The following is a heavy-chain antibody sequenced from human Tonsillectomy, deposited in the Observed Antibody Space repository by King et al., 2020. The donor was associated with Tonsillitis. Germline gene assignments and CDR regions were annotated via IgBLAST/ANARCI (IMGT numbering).Heavy chain of an antibody. CDR2: IIPIFGTS. CDR1: GGTFSSYA. D-gene: IGHD5-12*01. V-gene: IGHV1-69*12. J-gene: IGHJ4*02. Sequence: VQLVQSGAEVKKPGSSVKVSCKASGGTFSSYAVHWMRQAPGQGPEWMGGIIPIFGTSNYAQKFQGRLTITADESTSIAYMELSSLRSEETAVYYCATKGYSGYFDYWGQGTLVTVSS. CDR3: ATKGYSGYFDY.